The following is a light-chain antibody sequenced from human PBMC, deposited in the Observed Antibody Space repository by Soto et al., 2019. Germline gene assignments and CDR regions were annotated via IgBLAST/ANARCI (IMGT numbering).Light chain of an antibody. CDR1: QDVSNY. J-gene: IGKJ5*01. CDR3: QQYSNLIT. V-gene: IGKV1-33*01. Sequence: DIQMTQSPSSLSAYVSDRVTITCQASQDVSNYLNWYQQKLGKAPKLLIYDASNLETGVPSRFSGSGSGTYFTFTISSLQPEDFATYYCQQYSNLITFGQGTRLEIK. CDR2: DAS.